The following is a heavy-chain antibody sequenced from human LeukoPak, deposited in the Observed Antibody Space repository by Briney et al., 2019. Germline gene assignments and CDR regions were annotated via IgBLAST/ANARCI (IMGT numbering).Heavy chain of an antibody. CDR1: GGTFSSYA. CDR3: ARGPRYGSGSYWDY. Sequence: ASVKVSCKASGGTFSSYAISWVRQAPGQGLKWMGGIIPIFGTANYARKFQGRVTITTDESTSTAYMELSSLRSEDTAVYYCARGPRYGSGSYWDYWGQGTLVTVSS. V-gene: IGHV1-69*05. CDR2: IIPIFGTA. D-gene: IGHD3-10*01. J-gene: IGHJ4*02.